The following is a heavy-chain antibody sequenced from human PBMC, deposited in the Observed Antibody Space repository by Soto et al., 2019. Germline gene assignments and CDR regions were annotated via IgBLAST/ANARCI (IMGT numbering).Heavy chain of an antibody. J-gene: IGHJ3*01. Sequence: QVRLVESGGGVVQPGRSLRLSCVASGSTFSTYGMHWVRQAPGKGLEWVALIWYDGSYKYYRDSVKGRFTISRDNSKNTVYLQMNSLRAEDTAVYYCARDRGGEAIPLEGFELWGQGTVVTVSS. CDR2: IWYDGSYK. V-gene: IGHV3-33*01. CDR3: ARDRGGEAIPLEGFEL. CDR1: GSTFSTYG. D-gene: IGHD3-10*01.